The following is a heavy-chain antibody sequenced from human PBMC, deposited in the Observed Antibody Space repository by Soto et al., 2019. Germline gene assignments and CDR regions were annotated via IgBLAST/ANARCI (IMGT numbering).Heavy chain of an antibody. D-gene: IGHD2-21*02. Sequence: QVQLQESGPGLVKPSETLSLTCTVSGGSVSSGSYYWSWIRQPPGKGLEWIGYIYYSGSTNYNPSLKRRVTISVDTSKNHVSLKLSSVTAADTAVYYCARAVTAAFFDYWGQGTLVTVSS. CDR3: ARAVTAAFFDY. CDR2: IYYSGST. CDR1: GGSVSSGSYY. V-gene: IGHV4-61*01. J-gene: IGHJ4*02.